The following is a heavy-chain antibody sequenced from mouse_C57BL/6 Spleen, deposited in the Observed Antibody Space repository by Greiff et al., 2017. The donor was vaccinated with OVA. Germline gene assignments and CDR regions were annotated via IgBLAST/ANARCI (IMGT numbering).Heavy chain of an antibody. V-gene: IGHV1-18*01. Sequence: EVQLQQSGPELVKPGASVKIPCKASGYTFTDYNMDWVKQSHGKSLEWIGDINPNNGGTIYNQKFKGKATLTVDKSSSTAYMELRSLTSEDTAVYYCARRENDGYYFGYWGQGTTLTVSS. CDR2: INPNNGGT. J-gene: IGHJ2*01. CDR3: ARRENDGYYFGY. D-gene: IGHD2-3*01. CDR1: GYTFTDYN.